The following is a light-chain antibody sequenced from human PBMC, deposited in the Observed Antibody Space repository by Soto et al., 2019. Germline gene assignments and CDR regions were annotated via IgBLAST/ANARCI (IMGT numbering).Light chain of an antibody. CDR1: QGVSSS. V-gene: IGKV3-15*01. CDR3: QHFHNWPPWT. CDR2: GAS. J-gene: IGKJ1*01. Sequence: EVVMTQSPDTLSVSPGERATLSCRASQGVSSSLAWYQQKPGQAPRLLIYGASTRATGVPARFSGSGSGTEFTLTISSLQSEDVAVYYCQHFHNWPPWTFGQGTRVEIK.